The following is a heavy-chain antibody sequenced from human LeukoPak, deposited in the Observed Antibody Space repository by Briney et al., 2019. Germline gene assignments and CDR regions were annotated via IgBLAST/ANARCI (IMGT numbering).Heavy chain of an antibody. J-gene: IGHJ4*02. CDR3: ARELSRDYYDSSGYYSY. D-gene: IGHD3-22*01. V-gene: IGHV1-69*13. CDR2: VIPIFGTA. CDR1: GGTFSSYA. Sequence: SVKVSCKASGGTFSSYAITWVRQAPGQGLEWMGGVIPIFGTANYAQKFQGRVTITADESTSTAYMELSSLRSEDTAVYYCARELSRDYYDSSGYYSYWGQGTLVTVSS.